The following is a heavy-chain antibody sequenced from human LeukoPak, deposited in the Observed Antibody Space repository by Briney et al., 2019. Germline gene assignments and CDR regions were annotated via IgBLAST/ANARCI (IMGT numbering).Heavy chain of an antibody. CDR1: GFTFSTSG. CDR2: IRNDGNKK. D-gene: IGHD5-18*01. V-gene: IGHV3-30*02. J-gene: IGHJ4*02. CDR3: VKVDT. Sequence: GGSLRLSCVASGFTFSTSGMHWVRQSPGKGLDWVAFIRNDGNKKNYAESVKGRFTISRDNSKNTLYLQMDSLSAEDTAVYYCVKVDTWGQGTLVTASS.